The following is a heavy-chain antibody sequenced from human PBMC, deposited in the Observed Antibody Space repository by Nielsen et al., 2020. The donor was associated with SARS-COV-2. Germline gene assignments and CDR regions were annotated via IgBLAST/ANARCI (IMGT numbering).Heavy chain of an antibody. CDR3: ARDRRTYYYDSSGYYYDY. D-gene: IGHD3-22*01. J-gene: IGHJ4*01. V-gene: IGHV1-46*01. Sequence: WVRQAPGQGLEWMGILNPSGGSTNYAQKFQGRVTITRDTSASTAYMELSSLRSEDTAVYYCARDRRTYYYDSSGYYYDYWGQGTLVTVS. CDR2: LNPSGGST.